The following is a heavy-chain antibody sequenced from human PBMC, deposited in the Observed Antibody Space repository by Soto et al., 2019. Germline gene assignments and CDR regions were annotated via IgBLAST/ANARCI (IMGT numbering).Heavy chain of an antibody. CDR3: ARDQLYYNDISGRPLNAFEV. D-gene: IGHD3-22*01. CDR1: GGTFSSYA. CDR2: IIPIFGTA. V-gene: IGHV1-69*13. J-gene: IGHJ3*01. Sequence: GASVKVSCKASGGTFSSYAISWVRQAPGQGLEWMGGIIPIFGTANYAQKFQGRVTITADESTSTAYMELSSLRSEDTAVYYCARDQLYYNDISGRPLNAFEVWGKGTLVTV.